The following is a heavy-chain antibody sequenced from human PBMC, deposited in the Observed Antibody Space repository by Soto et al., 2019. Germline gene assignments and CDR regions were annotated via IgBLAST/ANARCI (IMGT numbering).Heavy chain of an antibody. V-gene: IGHV3-7*01. CDR1: GVTVTPYW. CDR2: IKKDGSEE. Sequence: GGSLTLSCATSGVTVTPYWVSWVRQAPGKGLEWVACIKKDGSEEYYVDSVRGRFTISRDNAKNSLYLQMNSLRAEDTAVYYCAGLDTSMVKTPGYWGQGT. CDR3: AGLDTSMVKTPGY. J-gene: IGHJ4*02. D-gene: IGHD5-18*01.